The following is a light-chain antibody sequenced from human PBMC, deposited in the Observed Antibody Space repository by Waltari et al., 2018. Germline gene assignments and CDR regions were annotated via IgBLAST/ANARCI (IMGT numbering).Light chain of an antibody. CDR3: QKYYTTPYT. CDR2: WAF. CDR1: QSVFYSSNNKNY. Sequence: DIVMTQSPDSLAVSLGERATINCKSSQSVFYSSNNKNYLAWYQQKPGQPPNLLIYWAFTRESGVPDRFSGSGSGTDFTLTISSLQAEDVAVYYCQKYYTTPYTFGQGTKLEIK. J-gene: IGKJ2*01. V-gene: IGKV4-1*01.